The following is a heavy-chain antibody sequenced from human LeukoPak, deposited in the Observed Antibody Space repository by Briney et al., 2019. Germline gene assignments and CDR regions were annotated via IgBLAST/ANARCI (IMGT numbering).Heavy chain of an antibody. CDR3: ARDLVVTSGYDSGLGY. V-gene: IGHV1-46*01. D-gene: IGHD5-12*01. CDR1: EYTFTSYY. J-gene: IGHJ4*02. Sequence: GASVKVSCKASEYTFTSYYMHWVRQAPGQGLEWMGIINPSGGSTSYAQKFQGRVTMTRDTSTSTVYMELSSLRSEDTAVYYCARDLVVTSGYDSGLGYWGQGTLVTVSS. CDR2: INPSGGST.